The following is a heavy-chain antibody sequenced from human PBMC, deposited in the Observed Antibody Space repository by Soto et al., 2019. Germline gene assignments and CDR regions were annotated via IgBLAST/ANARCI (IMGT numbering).Heavy chain of an antibody. J-gene: IGHJ6*02. CDR1: GFTFSNAW. CDR2: IKSKTDGGTT. Sequence: GGSLRLSCAASGFTFSNAWMSWVRQAPGKGLEWVGRIKSKTDGGTTDYAAPVKGRFTISRDDSKNTLYLQMNSLKTEDTAVYYCTTDGSSWYDYYYGMDVWGQGTTVTVSS. CDR3: TTDGSSWYDYYYGMDV. D-gene: IGHD6-13*01. V-gene: IGHV3-15*01.